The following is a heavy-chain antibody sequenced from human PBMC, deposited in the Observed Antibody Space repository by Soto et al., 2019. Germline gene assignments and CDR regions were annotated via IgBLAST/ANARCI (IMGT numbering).Heavy chain of an antibody. CDR1: GGSFSGYY. Sequence: TSETLSLTCAVYGGSFSGYYWSWIRQPPGKGLEWIGEINHSGSTNYNPSLKSRVTISVDTSKNQFSLKLSSVTAADTAVYYCARGRSLDYDYVWGSPRGAFDIWGQGTMVT. D-gene: IGHD3-16*01. CDR3: ARGRSLDYDYVWGSPRGAFDI. J-gene: IGHJ3*02. V-gene: IGHV4-34*01. CDR2: INHSGST.